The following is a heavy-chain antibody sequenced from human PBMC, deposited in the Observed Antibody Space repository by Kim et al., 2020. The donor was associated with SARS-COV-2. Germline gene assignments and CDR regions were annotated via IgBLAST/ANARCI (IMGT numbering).Heavy chain of an antibody. Sequence: QKFQGRVTTTADESTSTAYMELSSLRSEDTAVYYCARGGYSSGSGSYFVYWGQGTLVTVSS. V-gene: IGHV1-69*01. D-gene: IGHD3-10*01. CDR3: ARGGYSSGSGSYFVY. J-gene: IGHJ4*02.